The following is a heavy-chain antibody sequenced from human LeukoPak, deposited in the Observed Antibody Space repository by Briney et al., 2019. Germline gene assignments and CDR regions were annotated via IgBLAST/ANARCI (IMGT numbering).Heavy chain of an antibody. CDR3: VRDGQGSTPLDY. V-gene: IGHV3-74*01. J-gene: IGHJ4*02. CDR2: ISTDGSRP. Sequence: PGGSLRLSCVASGFTFSSHWMHWVRQAPGKGLVWVSGISTDGSRPRYADSVNGRFTISRDNAKNTLYLQMNSLRAEDTAVYFCVRDGQGSTPLDYWGQGTLVTVSS. D-gene: IGHD2-15*01. CDR1: GFTFSSHW.